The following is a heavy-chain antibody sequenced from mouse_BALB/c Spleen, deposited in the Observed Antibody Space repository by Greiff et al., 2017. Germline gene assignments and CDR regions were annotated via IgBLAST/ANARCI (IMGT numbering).Heavy chain of an antibody. CDR2: ISSGSSTI. J-gene: IGHJ3*01. D-gene: IGHD2-4*01. CDR1: GFTFSSFG. CDR3: ARDYDYDEGAFAY. V-gene: IGHV5-17*02. Sequence: DVMLVESGGGLVQPGGSRKLSCAASGFTFSSFGMHWVRQAPEKGLEWVAYISSGSSTIYYADTVKGRFTISRDNPKNTLFLQMTSLRSEDTAMYYCARDYDYDEGAFAYWGQGTLVTVSA.